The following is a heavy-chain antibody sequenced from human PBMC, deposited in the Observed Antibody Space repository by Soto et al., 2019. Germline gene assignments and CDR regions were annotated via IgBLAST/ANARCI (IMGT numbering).Heavy chain of an antibody. CDR3: AKARVRIVGANSFDY. CDR2: ISDDGDKR. Sequence: PGGSLRLSCVGSGFTFRHYGMHWVRQPPGKGLEWVALISDDGDKRYYADSVRGRLIISRDNSKDTLYLQMNSLGPDDTAVYFCAKARVRIVGANSFDYWGQGTPVTVSS. CDR1: GFTFRHYG. V-gene: IGHV3-30*18. J-gene: IGHJ4*02. D-gene: IGHD1-26*01.